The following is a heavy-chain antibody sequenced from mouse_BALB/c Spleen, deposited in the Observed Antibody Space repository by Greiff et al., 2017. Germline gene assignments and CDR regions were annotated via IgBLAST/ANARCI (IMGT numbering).Heavy chain of an antibody. J-gene: IGHJ3*01. Sequence: DVKLVESGGGLVQPGGSLRLSCATSGFTFTDYYMSWVRQPPGKALEWLGFIRNKANGYTTEYSASVKGRFTISRDNSQSILYLQMNTLRAEDSATYDCARDAYDGYYVFAYWGQGTLVTVSA. CDR1: GFTFTDYY. V-gene: IGHV7-3*02. D-gene: IGHD2-3*01. CDR2: IRNKANGYTT. CDR3: ARDAYDGYYVFAY.